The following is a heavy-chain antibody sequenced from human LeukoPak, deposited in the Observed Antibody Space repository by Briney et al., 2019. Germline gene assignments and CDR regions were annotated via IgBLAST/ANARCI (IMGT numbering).Heavy chain of an antibody. CDR1: GFTFSSYS. V-gene: IGHV3-21*01. CDR3: ARVIYYGSGGTYYYYGMDV. Sequence: PGGSLRLSCAASGFTFSSYSMNWVRQAPRKGLEWVSSISSSSSYIYYADSVKGRFTISRDNAKNSLYLQMNSLRAEDTAVYYCARVIYYGSGGTYYYYGMDVWGQGTTVTVSS. CDR2: ISSSSSYI. J-gene: IGHJ6*02. D-gene: IGHD3-10*01.